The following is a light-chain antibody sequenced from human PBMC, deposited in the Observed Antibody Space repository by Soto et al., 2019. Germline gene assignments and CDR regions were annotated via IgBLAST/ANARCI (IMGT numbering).Light chain of an antibody. J-gene: IGKJ1*01. V-gene: IGKV4-1*01. Sequence: SGMTQSPDSLSLSLCDRATINCKSSQSILHSSNNKICLSWYQQKPGQPPKVLIYWASNRESGVHDRFSGSGSGTDFTLTISSLQAEDVAVYYCQHSSSLPCTFGQGTKVDIK. CDR1: QSILHSSNNKIC. CDR2: WAS. CDR3: QHSSSLPCT.